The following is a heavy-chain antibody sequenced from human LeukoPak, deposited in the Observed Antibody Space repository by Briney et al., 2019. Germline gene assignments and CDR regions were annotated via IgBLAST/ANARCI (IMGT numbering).Heavy chain of an antibody. D-gene: IGHD3-22*01. CDR1: GFTFSSYA. J-gene: IGHJ4*02. Sequence: PGGSLRLSCAASGFTFSSYAMSWVRQAPGKGLEWVSAISGSGGSTYYADSVKGRFTISRDNSKNTLYLQMNSLRAEDTAVYYCAREAAGLDSSGYYEANKGGFDYWGQGTLVTVSS. V-gene: IGHV3-23*01. CDR3: AREAAGLDSSGYYEANKGGFDY. CDR2: ISGSGGST.